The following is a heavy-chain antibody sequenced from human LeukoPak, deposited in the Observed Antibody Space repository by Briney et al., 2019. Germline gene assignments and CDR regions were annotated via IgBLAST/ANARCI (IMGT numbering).Heavy chain of an antibody. Sequence: SETLSLTCTVSGGSISSSSYYWGWIRQPPGKGLEWIGEINHSGSTNYNPSLKSRVTISVDTSKNQFSLKLSSVTAADTAVYYCARGRWVTMVRGVAPFGAFDIWGQGTMVTVSS. V-gene: IGHV4-39*07. CDR2: INHSGST. CDR1: GGSISSSSYY. D-gene: IGHD3-10*01. CDR3: ARGRWVTMVRGVAPFGAFDI. J-gene: IGHJ3*02.